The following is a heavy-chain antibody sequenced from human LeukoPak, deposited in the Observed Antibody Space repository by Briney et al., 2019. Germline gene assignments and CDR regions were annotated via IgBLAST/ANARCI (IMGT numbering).Heavy chain of an antibody. V-gene: IGHV4-38-2*02. Sequence: SETLSLTCTVSGYSISSGYYWGWIRQPPGKGLEWIGSIYHSGSTYYNPSLKSRVTISVDTSKNQFSLKLSSVTAADTAVYYCARVNVGALEEKAFDIWGQGTMVTVSS. J-gene: IGHJ3*02. D-gene: IGHD1-26*01. CDR2: IYHSGST. CDR1: GYSISSGYY. CDR3: ARVNVGALEEKAFDI.